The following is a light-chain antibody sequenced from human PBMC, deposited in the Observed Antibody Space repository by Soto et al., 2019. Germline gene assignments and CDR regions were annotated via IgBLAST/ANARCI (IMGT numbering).Light chain of an antibody. CDR2: GVS. Sequence: EIVMTQSPATLSVSKRERATLSCRASQSVSSKLAWFQQKPGQAPSLLIYGVSTRAIGVPVRFSGSGSGTEFTLTINSLQSEDFAVYYCQQDNNWPHTFGQGTKVDIK. J-gene: IGKJ2*01. CDR3: QQDNNWPHT. V-gene: IGKV3-15*01. CDR1: QSVSSK.